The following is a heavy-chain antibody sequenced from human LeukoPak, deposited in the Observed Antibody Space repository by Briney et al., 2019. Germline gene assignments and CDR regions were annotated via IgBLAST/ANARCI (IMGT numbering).Heavy chain of an antibody. CDR1: GGSISSYY. CDR2: IYYSGST. CDR3: ARAIHCSSTSCYGSWFDP. V-gene: IGHV4-59*01. J-gene: IGHJ5*02. D-gene: IGHD2-2*01. Sequence: PSETLSLTCTVSGGSISSYYWSWIRQPPGKGLEWIGYIYYSGSTNYNPSLKSRVTISVDTSKNQFSLKLSSVTAADTAVYYCARAIHCSSTSCYGSWFDPWGQGTLVTVSS.